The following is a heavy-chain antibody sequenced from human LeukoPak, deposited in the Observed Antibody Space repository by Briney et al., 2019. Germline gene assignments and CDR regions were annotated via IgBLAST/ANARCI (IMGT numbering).Heavy chain of an antibody. J-gene: IGHJ6*04. V-gene: IGHV3-21*01. D-gene: IGHD3-10*02. Sequence: GGSLRLSCAASAFSFSDYNMNWVRQAPGKGLEWASSITSTGSYIYYADSVKGRFTISRDNAKNSLYLQMNSLRAEDTAVYYCAELGITMIGGVWGKGTTVTISS. CDR2: ITSTGSYI. CDR1: AFSFSDYN. CDR3: AELGITMIGGV.